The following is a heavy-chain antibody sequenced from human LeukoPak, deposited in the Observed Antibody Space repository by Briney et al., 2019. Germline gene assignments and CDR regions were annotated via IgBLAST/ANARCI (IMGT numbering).Heavy chain of an antibody. CDR2: ISSSSSYT. D-gene: IGHD3-9*01. CDR3: ARYYDILTGYYTSIGY. J-gene: IGHJ4*02. CDR1: GFTFSDYY. V-gene: IGHV3-11*06. Sequence: PGGSLRLSCAASGFTFSDYYMSWIRQAPGKGLEWVSYISSSSSYTNYADSVKGRSTISRDNAKNSLYLQMNSLRAEDTAVYYCARYYDILTGYYTSIGYWGQGTLVTVSS.